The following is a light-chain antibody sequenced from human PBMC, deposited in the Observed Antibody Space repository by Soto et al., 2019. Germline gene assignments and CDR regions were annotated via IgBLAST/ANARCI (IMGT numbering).Light chain of an antibody. J-gene: IGLJ1*01. Sequence: QSVLTQPPSVSGAPGQTVTISCTGSISNIGAGYDVKWYQQLPGRAPKLLIYGNNKRPAGVSDRFSGSKSGTSASLAITGLQADDEADYYCQSYDNSLSGLYVFGIGTKLTVL. V-gene: IGLV1-40*01. CDR1: ISNIGAGYD. CDR3: QSYDNSLSGLYV. CDR2: GNN.